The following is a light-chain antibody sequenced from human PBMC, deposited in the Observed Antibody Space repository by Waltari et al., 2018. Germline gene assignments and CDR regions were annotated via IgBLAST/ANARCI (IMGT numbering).Light chain of an antibody. V-gene: IGKV3-20*01. CDR1: QSISGCY. CDR3: QQYNSSLLST. J-gene: IGKJ2*01. Sequence: EIVLTQSPGTLPLSQGERATISCRASQSISGCYLAWSRQISGRAPRLLIYGASSRATGIPDRFSGSGSGADFTLTIIRLAPEDFAVYYCQQYNSSLLSTFGQGTKVEIK. CDR2: GAS.